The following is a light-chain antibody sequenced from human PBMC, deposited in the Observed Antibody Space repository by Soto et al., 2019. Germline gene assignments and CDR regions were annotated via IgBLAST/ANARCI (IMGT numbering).Light chain of an antibody. J-gene: IGLJ1*01. CDR2: DVN. CDR1: SSDIGHYNF. Sequence: QYALTQPASVSGSPGQSITISCTGSSSDIGHYNFVSWYQQHPGKAPKLMIYDVNNRPSGVSNRFSGSKSGNTASLTISGLQAEDEADYFCVSYTSSSTPYVFGAGTKLTVL. CDR3: VSYTSSSTPYV. V-gene: IGLV2-14*01.